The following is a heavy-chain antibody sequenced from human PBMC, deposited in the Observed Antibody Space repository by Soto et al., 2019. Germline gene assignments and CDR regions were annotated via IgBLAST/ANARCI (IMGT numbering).Heavy chain of an antibody. Sequence: QVLLQESGPGLVKPSETLSLTCTVSGGSISSYYWSWIRQPPGKGLEWIGYIYYSGSTNYNPSLKRRVTMSVDTSKNQFSLKLSSVTAADTAVYFCARHQDYGDYVAFDIWGQGTMVTVSS. J-gene: IGHJ3*02. D-gene: IGHD4-17*01. V-gene: IGHV4-59*08. CDR2: IYYSGST. CDR3: ARHQDYGDYVAFDI. CDR1: GGSISSYY.